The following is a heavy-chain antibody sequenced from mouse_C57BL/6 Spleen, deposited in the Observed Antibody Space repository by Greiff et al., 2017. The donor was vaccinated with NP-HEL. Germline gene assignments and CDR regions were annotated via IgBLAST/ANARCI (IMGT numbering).Heavy chain of an antibody. CDR2: IHPNSGST. J-gene: IGHJ2*01. CDR3: ARDYGSSEGY. CDR1: GYTFTSYW. Sequence: QVQLQQSGAELVKPGASVKLSCKASGYTFTSYWMHWVKQRPGQGLEWIGMIHPNSGSTNYNEKFKSKATLTVDKSSSTAYMQLSSLTSEDSAVYYCARDYGSSEGYWGQGTTLTVSS. D-gene: IGHD1-1*01. V-gene: IGHV1-64*01.